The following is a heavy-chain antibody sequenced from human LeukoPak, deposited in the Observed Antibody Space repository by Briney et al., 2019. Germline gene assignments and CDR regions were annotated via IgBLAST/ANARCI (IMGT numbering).Heavy chain of an antibody. Sequence: SETLSLTCTVSGGSISSGGYYWSWIRQPPGKGLEWIGYIYHSGSTYYNPSLKSRVTISVDRSKNQFSLKLSSVTAADTAVYYRARVERYYYDSSGQDYWGQGTLVTVSS. CDR3: ARVERYYYDSSGQDY. D-gene: IGHD3-22*01. CDR1: GGSISSGGYY. V-gene: IGHV4-30-2*01. J-gene: IGHJ4*02. CDR2: IYHSGST.